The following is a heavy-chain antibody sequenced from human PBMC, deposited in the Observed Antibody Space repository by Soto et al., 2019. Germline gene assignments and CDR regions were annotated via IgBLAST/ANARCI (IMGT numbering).Heavy chain of an antibody. Sequence: QVQLQQWGAGLLKPSETLSLSCAVYGGYFNDNYYTWFRQPPGKGLEWIGEISRSGTTKYIPSLKSRASISCDTSKTQVSLKVTSVTAADTAVYYCAPSLWFGTQVELWGQGALVTVSS. CDR3: APSLWFGTQVEL. CDR2: ISRSGTT. J-gene: IGHJ5*02. D-gene: IGHD3-10*01. V-gene: IGHV4-34*01. CDR1: GGYFNDNY.